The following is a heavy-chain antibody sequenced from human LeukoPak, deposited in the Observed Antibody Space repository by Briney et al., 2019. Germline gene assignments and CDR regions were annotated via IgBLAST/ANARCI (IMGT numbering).Heavy chain of an antibody. V-gene: IGHV1-24*01. Sequence: ASVKVSCKVSGYTLTELSMHWVRQAPGKGLEWMGGFDPEDGETIYVQKFQGRVTMTEDTSTDTAYMELSSLRSEDTAVCYCATAFTMVRGVVYFDYWGQGTLVTVSS. J-gene: IGHJ4*02. D-gene: IGHD3-10*01. CDR1: GYTLTELS. CDR2: FDPEDGET. CDR3: ATAFTMVRGVVYFDY.